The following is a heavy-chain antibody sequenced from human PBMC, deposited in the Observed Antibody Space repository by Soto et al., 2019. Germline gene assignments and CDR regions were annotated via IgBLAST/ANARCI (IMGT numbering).Heavy chain of an antibody. CDR2: INPNGGDT. D-gene: IGHD3-10*01. CDR1: RDTFSRYF. J-gene: IGHJ5*02. CDR3: TQTGGRYYSKFDP. V-gene: IGHV1-46*01. Sequence: QVQLVQSGAEMVKPGASVKVSCMASRDTFSRYFINWVRQAPGQGLEWMGLINPNGGDTTYAQKFQGRLNMTRDTSAGTVYMEVSSLRSEDTAVYYCTQTGGRYYSKFDPWGQGTLVTVSS.